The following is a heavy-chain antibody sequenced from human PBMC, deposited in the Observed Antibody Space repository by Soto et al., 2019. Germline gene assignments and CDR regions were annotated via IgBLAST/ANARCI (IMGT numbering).Heavy chain of an antibody. V-gene: IGHV1-69*02. D-gene: IGHD6-13*01. CDR2: IIPILGIA. Sequence: QVQLVQSGAEVKKPGSSVKVSCKASGGTFSSYTISWVRQAPGQGLEWMGRIIPILGIANYAQKFQGRVTITADKYTSTAYMELSSLRSEDTAVYYCARSQQQLASYYFDYWGQGTLVTVSS. CDR3: ARSQQQLASYYFDY. J-gene: IGHJ4*02. CDR1: GGTFSSYT.